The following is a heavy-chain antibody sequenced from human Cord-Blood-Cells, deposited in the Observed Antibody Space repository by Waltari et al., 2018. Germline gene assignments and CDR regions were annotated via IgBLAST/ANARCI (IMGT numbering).Heavy chain of an antibody. J-gene: IGHJ4*02. CDR1: GGTFSSYT. D-gene: IGHD3-10*01. Sequence: QVQLVQSGAEVKKPGSSVKVSCKASGGTFSSYTISWVRQAPGQGLEWMGRISPILGIAKYAQKFQGRVTITADKSTSTAYMELSSLRSEDTAVYYCARSEVQAPPGYWGQGTLVTVSS. V-gene: IGHV1-69*02. CDR2: ISPILGIA. CDR3: ARSEVQAPPGY.